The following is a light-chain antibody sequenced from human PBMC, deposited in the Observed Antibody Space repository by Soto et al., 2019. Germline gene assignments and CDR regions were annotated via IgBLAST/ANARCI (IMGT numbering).Light chain of an antibody. CDR2: RAS. CDR1: QSISPW. J-gene: IGKJ2*01. V-gene: IGKV1-5*03. CDR3: QQYRRRPYT. Sequence: DIQMTQSPSTLSAYVGERVTITCRASQSISPWLAWYQKKPGKAPNLLIYRASNLQTGVTSRFSGSGSGTEFTLTINSLQPDDFATYYCQQYRRRPYTFGQGNKLEIE.